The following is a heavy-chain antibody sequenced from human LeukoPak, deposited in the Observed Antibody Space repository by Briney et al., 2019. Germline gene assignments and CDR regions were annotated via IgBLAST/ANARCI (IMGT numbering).Heavy chain of an antibody. CDR3: AKDPTSGSYVDY. D-gene: IGHD1-26*01. CDR2: ISYDGSNK. J-gene: IGHJ4*02. CDR1: GFTFSSYG. Sequence: GGSLRLSCAASGFTFSSYGMHWVHQAPGKGLEWVAVISYDGSNKYYADSVKGRFTISRDNSKNTLYLQMNSLRAEDTAVYYCAKDPTSGSYVDYWGQGTLVTVSS. V-gene: IGHV3-30*18.